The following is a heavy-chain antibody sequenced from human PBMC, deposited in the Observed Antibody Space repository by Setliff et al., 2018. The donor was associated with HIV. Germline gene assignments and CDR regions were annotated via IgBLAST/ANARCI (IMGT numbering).Heavy chain of an antibody. CDR1: GGSISSHY. Sequence: PSETLSLTCTVSGGSISSHYWSWIRQPPGKGLQWIGYVYNSGSAYYNPSLKNRVSMSVDTSRNQFSLRLTSLSAADTAVYYCARLWLHYGDDIPRFDPWGLGTLVTVSS. D-gene: IGHD4-17*01. V-gene: IGHV4-59*08. J-gene: IGHJ5*02. CDR2: VYNSGSA. CDR3: ARLWLHYGDDIPRFDP.